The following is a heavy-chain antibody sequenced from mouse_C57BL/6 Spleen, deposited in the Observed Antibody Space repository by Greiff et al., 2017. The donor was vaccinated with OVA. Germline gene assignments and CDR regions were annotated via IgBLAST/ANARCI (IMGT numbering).Heavy chain of an antibody. V-gene: IGHV1-82*01. D-gene: IGHD1-1*01. CDR2: IYPGDGDT. CDR1: GYAFSSSW. Sequence: VQLQQSGPELVKPGASVKISCKASGYAFSSSWMNWVKQRPGKGLEWIGRIYPGDGDTNYNGKFKGKATLTADKSSSTAYMQLSSLTSEDSAVYFCAIAYYYGSSDFDDWGQGTTLTVSS. J-gene: IGHJ2*01. CDR3: AIAYYYGSSDFDD.